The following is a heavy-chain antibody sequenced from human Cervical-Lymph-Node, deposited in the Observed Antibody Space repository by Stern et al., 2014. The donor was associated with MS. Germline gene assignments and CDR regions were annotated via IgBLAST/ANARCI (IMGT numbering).Heavy chain of an antibody. D-gene: IGHD1-7*01. CDR3: ARGNWNYEGMGY. CDR1: GFTFSNYG. Sequence: VHLVESGGGVVQPGRSLRLYCAASGFTFSNYGMHWVRQAPGKGLEWLAVIWYDGNKKYYADSVKGRFTISRDNSKNTLFLQMSSLTAEDTALYYCARGNWNYEGMGYWGQGTLVTVSS. V-gene: IGHV3-33*01. J-gene: IGHJ4*02. CDR2: IWYDGNKK.